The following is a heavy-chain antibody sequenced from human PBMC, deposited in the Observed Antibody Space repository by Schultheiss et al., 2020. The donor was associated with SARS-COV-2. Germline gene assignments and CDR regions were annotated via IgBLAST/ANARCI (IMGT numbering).Heavy chain of an antibody. CDR2: IYTSGST. CDR3: ARDPSTDYGDYVDYYYYGMDV. D-gene: IGHD4-17*01. CDR1: GGSFSGYY. V-gene: IGHV4-4*07. Sequence: GSLRLSCAVYGGSFSGYYWSWIRQPAGKGLEWIGRIYTSGSTNYNPSLKSRVTMSVDTSKNQFSLKLSSVTAADTAVYYCARDPSTDYGDYVDYYYYGMDVWGQRTTVTVSS. J-gene: IGHJ6*02.